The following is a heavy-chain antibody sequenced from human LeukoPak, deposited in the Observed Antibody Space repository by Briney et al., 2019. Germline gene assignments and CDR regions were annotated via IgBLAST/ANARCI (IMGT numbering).Heavy chain of an antibody. Sequence: GGSLRFSCAASGFIFSDHYMDWVRQAPGKGLEYVSAISSSGDSTYYADSVKGRFTVSRDNSKNTLYLQMSSLRPEDAAVYYCVKDGMAVAGTAPLDHWGQGILVTVSS. CDR1: GFIFSDHY. CDR3: VKDGMAVAGTAPLDH. D-gene: IGHD6-19*01. J-gene: IGHJ4*02. CDR2: ISSSGDST. V-gene: IGHV3-64D*09.